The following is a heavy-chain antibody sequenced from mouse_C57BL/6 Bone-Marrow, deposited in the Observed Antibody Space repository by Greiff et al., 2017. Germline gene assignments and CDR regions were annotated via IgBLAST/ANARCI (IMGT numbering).Heavy chain of an antibody. CDR3: ARVGLVYYDYDWFAY. CDR2: IYPRSGNT. CDR1: GYTFTSYG. D-gene: IGHD2-4*01. J-gene: IGHJ3*01. V-gene: IGHV1-81*01. Sequence: VQLQESGAELARPGASVKLSCKASGYTFTSYGISWVKQRTGQGLEWIGEIYPRSGNTYYNEKFKGKATLTADKSSSTAYMELRILTSEDSAVYFCARVGLVYYDYDWFAYWGQGTLVTVSA.